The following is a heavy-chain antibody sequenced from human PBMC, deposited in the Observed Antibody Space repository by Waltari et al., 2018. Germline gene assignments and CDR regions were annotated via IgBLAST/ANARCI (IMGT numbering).Heavy chain of an antibody. D-gene: IGHD5-12*01. CDR1: GGSLSSHY. CDR3: ARDHLWLRFFDY. CDR2: IYYSGST. V-gene: IGHV4-59*11. Sequence: QVQLQESGPGLVKPSETLSLTCTVSGGSLSSHYWRWIRQPPGKGLEWIGYIYYSGSTNYNPSLKSRVTISVDTSKNQFSLKLSSVTAADTAVYYCARDHLWLRFFDYWGQGTLVTVSS. J-gene: IGHJ4*02.